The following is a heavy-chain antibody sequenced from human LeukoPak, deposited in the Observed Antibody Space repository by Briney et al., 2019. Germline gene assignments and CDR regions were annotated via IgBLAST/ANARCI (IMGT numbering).Heavy chain of an antibody. J-gene: IGHJ4*02. V-gene: IGHV3-30*18. Sequence: PGGSLRLSCAASGFTFSSYGMHWVRQAPGKGLEWVAVISYDGSNKYYGDSVKGRFTISRDNSKNTLYLQMNSLRAEDTAVYYCAKGSLRDGYNYGGYFDYWGQGTLVTVSS. CDR3: AKGSLRDGYNYGGYFDY. CDR1: GFTFSSYG. CDR2: ISYDGSNK. D-gene: IGHD5-24*01.